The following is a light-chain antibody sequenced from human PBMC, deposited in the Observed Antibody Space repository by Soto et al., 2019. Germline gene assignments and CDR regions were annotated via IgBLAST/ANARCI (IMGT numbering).Light chain of an antibody. CDR3: QQSSSNPRT. CDR2: GAS. Sequence: EIVLTQSPCSLSPSQGERATLSCRASQSVSNNYLAWYQQKPGQAPKLLIYGASNWATGIPDRFSGGGSGTDFTLTISSLQPEDFAMYYCQQSSSNPRTFGEGTKVDIK. CDR1: QSVSNNY. J-gene: IGKJ4*01. V-gene: IGKV3-20*01.